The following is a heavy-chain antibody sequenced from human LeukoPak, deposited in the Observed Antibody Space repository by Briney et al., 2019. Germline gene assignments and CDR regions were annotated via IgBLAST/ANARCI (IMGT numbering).Heavy chain of an antibody. V-gene: IGHV3-21*06. CDR2: ISTSIYYI. CDR3: ARVPNWGFAYYFDD. D-gene: IGHD7-27*01. Sequence: GGSLRLSCAASGFFFSSYSMTWVRRTPGEGLEWVSYISTSIYYIYYADSVKGRFTISRDNAQNSLYLQMNSLRAEDTAVYYCARVPNWGFAYYFDDWGQGTLVTVSS. J-gene: IGHJ4*02. CDR1: GFFFSSYS.